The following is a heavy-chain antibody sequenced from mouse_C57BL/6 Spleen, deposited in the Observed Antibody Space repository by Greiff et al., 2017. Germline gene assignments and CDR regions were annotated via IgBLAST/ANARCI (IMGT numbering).Heavy chain of an antibody. CDR1: GYTFTSYG. J-gene: IGHJ3*01. CDR3: ASWAY. Sequence: VKLQESGAELARPGASVKLSCKASGYTFTSYGISWVKQRTGQGLEWIGEIYPRSGNTYYNEKFKGKATLTADKSSSTAYMELRSLTSEDSAVYFCASWAYWGQGTLVTVSA. CDR2: IYPRSGNT. V-gene: IGHV1-81*01.